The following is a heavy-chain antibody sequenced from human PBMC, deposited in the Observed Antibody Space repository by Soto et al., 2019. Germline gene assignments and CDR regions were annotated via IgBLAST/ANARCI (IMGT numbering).Heavy chain of an antibody. Sequence: QVQLVQSGAEVKKPGASVKVSCKASGYTFTSYAMHWVRQAPGQRLEWMGWINAGNGNTKYSQKFQGRVTISRDTTESMADMELSSLRSEGTAVYNCARDQRLCRWGGWYDPWGQGTLVTVSS. CDR2: INAGNGNT. V-gene: IGHV1-3*01. J-gene: IGHJ5*02. CDR3: ARDQRLCRWGGWYDP. D-gene: IGHD2-2*01. CDR1: GYTFTSYA.